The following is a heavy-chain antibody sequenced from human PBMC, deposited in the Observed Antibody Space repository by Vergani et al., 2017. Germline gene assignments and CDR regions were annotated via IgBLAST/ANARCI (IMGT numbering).Heavy chain of an antibody. CDR3: AKVQVDCDNNDCDCAAPCAPYYFYFARAV. CDR1: GFSFSSYS. J-gene: IGHJ6*02. CDR2: TRYDGSYQ. D-gene: IGHD3-22*01. Sequence: VQLVESGGGLVKPGGSLRLSCAASGFSFSSYSMNWVRQAPGKGLEWVAFTRYDGSYQYYADSVKGRFTISRDNSKSTLYLQMNSLRAEDTAVYYCAKVQVDCDNNDCDCAAPCAPYYFYFARAVWGQGTTVTVSS. V-gene: IGHV3-30*02.